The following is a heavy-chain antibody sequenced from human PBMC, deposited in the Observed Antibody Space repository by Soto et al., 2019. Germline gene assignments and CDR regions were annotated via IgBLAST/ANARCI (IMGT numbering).Heavy chain of an antibody. D-gene: IGHD1-1*01. Sequence: QVQLVQSGAEVKKPGSSVKLSCKASGGTFSSYAISWVRQAPGQWLEWMGGIIPIFSTANYAQKFQGRVTITEDESMSKANMELNSLRYEDTAVNYCTRAATGTYHYWFDPWGQGTLVPVSS. CDR1: GGTFSSYA. V-gene: IGHV1-69*01. CDR3: TRAATGTYHYWFDP. J-gene: IGHJ5*02. CDR2: IIPIFSTA.